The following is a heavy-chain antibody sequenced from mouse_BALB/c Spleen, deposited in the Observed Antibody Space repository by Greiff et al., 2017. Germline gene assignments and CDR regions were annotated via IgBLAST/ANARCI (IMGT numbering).Heavy chain of an antibody. Sequence: EVQLVESGGGLVQPGGSLKLSCAASGFDFSRYWMSWVRQAPGKGLEWIGEINPDSSTTNYTPSLKGKFIISRDNAKNMLYLQMSKVRSEDTAIYYCAREGAEGWYFDVWGEGTTVTVSA. V-gene: IGHV4-1*02. J-gene: IGHJ1*01. CDR3: AREGAEGWYFDV. CDR2: INPDSSTT. CDR1: GFDFSRYW.